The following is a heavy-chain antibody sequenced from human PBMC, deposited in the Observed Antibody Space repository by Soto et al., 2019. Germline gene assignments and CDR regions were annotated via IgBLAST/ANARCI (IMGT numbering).Heavy chain of an antibody. V-gene: IGHV4-34*01. CDR2: INHSGST. D-gene: IGHD3-10*01. CDR1: GGSFSGYY. Sequence: SETLSLTCAVYGGSFSGYYWSWIRQPPGKELEWIGEINHSGSTNYNPSLKSRVTISVDTSKNQFSLKLSSVTAADTAVYYCARGVGITMVRGVIPFDPWGQGTLVTVSS. J-gene: IGHJ5*02. CDR3: ARGVGITMVRGVIPFDP.